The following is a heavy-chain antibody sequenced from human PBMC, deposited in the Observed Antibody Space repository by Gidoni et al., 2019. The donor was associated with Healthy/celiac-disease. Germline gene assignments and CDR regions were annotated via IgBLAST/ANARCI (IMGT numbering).Heavy chain of an antibody. Sequence: QVQLVESGGGVVQPGRSLGLSCAASGFTFSSYGMHWVRQAPGKGLEWVAVISYDGSNKYYADSVKGRFTISRDNSKNTLYLQMNSLRAEDTAVYYCAKEQSWYFDYWGQGTLVTVSS. CDR2: ISYDGSNK. V-gene: IGHV3-30*18. J-gene: IGHJ4*02. CDR3: AKEQSWYFDY. CDR1: GFTFSSYG.